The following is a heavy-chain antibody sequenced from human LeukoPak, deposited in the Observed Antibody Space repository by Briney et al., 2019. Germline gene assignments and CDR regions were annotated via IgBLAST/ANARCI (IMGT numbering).Heavy chain of an antibody. Sequence: GGSLRLSCVVSGLTFSSYWMSWVRQAPGKGLEWVAVIWYDGSNKYYADSVKGRFTISRDNSKNTLYLQMNSLRAEDTAVYYCASGGIVGATWDGFDYWGQGTLVTVSS. CDR2: IWYDGSNK. D-gene: IGHD1-26*01. CDR1: GLTFSSYW. J-gene: IGHJ4*02. V-gene: IGHV3-33*08. CDR3: ASGGIVGATWDGFDY.